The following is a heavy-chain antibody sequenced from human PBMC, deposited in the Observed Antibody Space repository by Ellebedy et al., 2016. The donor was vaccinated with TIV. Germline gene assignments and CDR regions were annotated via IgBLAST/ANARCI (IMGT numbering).Heavy chain of an antibody. CDR2: ISSTTSTI. CDR3: ARGYYDSSGYEHFDY. Sequence: GESLKISXAASGFTFSSYSMNWVRQAPGKGLEWVSYISSTTSTIYYADFVKGRFTISRDNAKNSLYLQMNSLRAEDTAVYYCARGYYDSSGYEHFDYWGQGTLVTVSS. V-gene: IGHV3-48*04. CDR1: GFTFSSYS. J-gene: IGHJ4*02. D-gene: IGHD3-22*01.